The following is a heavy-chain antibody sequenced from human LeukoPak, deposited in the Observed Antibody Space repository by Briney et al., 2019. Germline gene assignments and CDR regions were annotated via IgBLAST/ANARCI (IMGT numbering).Heavy chain of an antibody. J-gene: IGHJ4*01. D-gene: IGHD5-18*01. CDR2: IYSSVST. V-gene: IGHV4-59*11. CDR1: GDSINDHY. CDR3: ATSGRGYSYGTIDY. Sequence: SETLSLTCTVSGDSINDHYWSWIRQPPGEGLEWIAYIYSSVSTNYHPSLKSRVTISVDASRTQFSLRLRSVTAADTAVYYCATSGRGYSYGTIDYWGHGTLVTVSS.